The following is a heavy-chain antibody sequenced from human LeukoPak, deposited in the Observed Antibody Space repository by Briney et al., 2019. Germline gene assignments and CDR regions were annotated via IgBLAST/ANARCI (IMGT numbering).Heavy chain of an antibody. J-gene: IGHJ4*02. V-gene: IGHV4-61*02. Sequence: PSETLSLTCTVSDYSISSGHYWGWIRQPAGKGLEWIGRIYTSGSTNYNPSLKSRVTISVDTSKNQFSLKLSSVTAADTAVYYCATTTIRLGYWGQGTLVTVSS. CDR3: ATTTIRLGY. CDR2: IYTSGST. D-gene: IGHD1-26*01. CDR1: DYSISSGHY.